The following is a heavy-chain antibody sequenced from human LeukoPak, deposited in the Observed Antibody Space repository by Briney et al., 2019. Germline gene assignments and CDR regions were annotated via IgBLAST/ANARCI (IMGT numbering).Heavy chain of an antibody. J-gene: IGHJ4*02. Sequence: GSLRLSCAASGFTFSSYAMSWVRQAPGKGLEWVSAISGSGGSTYYADSVKGRFTIPRDNSKNTLYLQMNSLRAEDTAVYYCAKDHYLYCSSTSCPIDYWGQGTLVTVSS. D-gene: IGHD2-2*01. CDR3: AKDHYLYCSSTSCPIDY. CDR2: ISGSGGST. V-gene: IGHV3-23*01. CDR1: GFTFSSYA.